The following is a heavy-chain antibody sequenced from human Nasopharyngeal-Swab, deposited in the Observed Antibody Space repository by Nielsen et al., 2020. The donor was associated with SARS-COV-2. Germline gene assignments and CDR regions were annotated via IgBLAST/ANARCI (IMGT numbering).Heavy chain of an antibody. CDR2: IKQDGSEK. CDR3: ARMSRLRFLEWSEYYYYYMDV. V-gene: IGHV3-7*03. D-gene: IGHD3-3*01. Sequence: GESLKISCAASGFTFSSYWMSWVRQAPGKGLEWVASIKQDGSEKYYVDSVKGRFTIPRDNAKNSLYLQMNSLRAEDTAVYYCARMSRLRFLEWSEYYYYYMDVWGKGTTVTVSS. CDR1: GFTFSSYW. J-gene: IGHJ6*03.